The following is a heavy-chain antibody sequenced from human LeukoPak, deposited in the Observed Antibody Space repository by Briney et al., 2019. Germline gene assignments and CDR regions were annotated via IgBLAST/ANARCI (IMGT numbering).Heavy chain of an antibody. D-gene: IGHD3-10*01. Sequence: PSETLSLTCAVSGGSISSNNWWIWVRQSPEKGLEWIGEIYHDGSTNYNPSLKSRVTISMDKSKNQFSLKLSSVTAADTAVYYCARGEVGELLYFDYWGQGTLVTVSS. CDR3: ARGEVGELLYFDY. CDR2: IYHDGST. J-gene: IGHJ4*02. V-gene: IGHV4-4*02. CDR1: GGSISSNNW.